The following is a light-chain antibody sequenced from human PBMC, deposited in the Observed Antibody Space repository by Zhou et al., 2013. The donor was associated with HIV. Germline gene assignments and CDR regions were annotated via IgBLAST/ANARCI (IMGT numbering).Light chain of an antibody. CDR2: GAS. V-gene: IGKV3-20*01. CDR3: QQYGTSPVT. Sequence: EIVLTQSPGTLSLSPGESATLSCRTSERVSTLAWYQQKRGQAPRLLISGASSRATGIPDRFSGSGSGTDFTLTISRLEPEDFAVYYCQQYGTSPVTFGQGTKLEIK. CDR1: ERVST. J-gene: IGKJ2*01.